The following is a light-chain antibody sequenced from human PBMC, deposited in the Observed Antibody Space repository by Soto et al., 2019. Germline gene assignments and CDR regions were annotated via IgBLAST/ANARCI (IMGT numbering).Light chain of an antibody. V-gene: IGLV2-8*01. Sequence: QSALTQPPSASGSPGQSVTISCTGSRSDIGGYNYVSWYQQHPGKAPKLMIYDVTKRPSGVPDRFSGSKSGNTASLTVSGLQAEDEADYYCSSYAGINTLVFGGGTKLTVL. CDR2: DVT. CDR3: SSYAGINTLV. CDR1: RSDIGGYNY. J-gene: IGLJ2*01.